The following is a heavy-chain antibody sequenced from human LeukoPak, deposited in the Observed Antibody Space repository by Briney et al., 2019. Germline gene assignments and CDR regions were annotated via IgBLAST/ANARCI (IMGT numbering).Heavy chain of an antibody. J-gene: IGHJ4*02. CDR1: GFPFGDYY. Sequence: GGSLRLSCAASGFPFGDYYISWIRQAPGQRLEWVAYISGSGTTTYYADPVMGRLTISRDNARNLVYLQMNSLRVEDTAIYYCARDLAGKGHWGQGTQVTVSS. V-gene: IGHV3-11*01. CDR3: ARDLAGKGH. CDR2: ISGSGTTT. D-gene: IGHD4-23*01.